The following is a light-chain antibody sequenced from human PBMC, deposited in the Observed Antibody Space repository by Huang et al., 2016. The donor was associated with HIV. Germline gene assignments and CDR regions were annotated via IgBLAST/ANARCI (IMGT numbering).Light chain of an antibody. V-gene: IGKV3-15*01. CDR2: GAS. CDR1: QSIKST. Sequence: IVMTQSPVTLSVSPGERAALSCRAGQSIKSTLAWYQQKPGQAPRLLIYGASTRATGVPARFSGSGSGTEFTLTINNLQSDDFAVYYCQQYDYWPPVTFGQGTKV. CDR3: QQYDYWPPVT. J-gene: IGKJ1*01.